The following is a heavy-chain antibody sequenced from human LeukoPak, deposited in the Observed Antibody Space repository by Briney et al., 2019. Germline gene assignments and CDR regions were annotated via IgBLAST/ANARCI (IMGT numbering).Heavy chain of an antibody. CDR3: ATMDIVVVPAADNWFDP. CDR1: GFTFSSYA. Sequence: PGGSLRLSCAASGFTFSSYAMSWVRQAPGKGLEWVSAISSSSSYIYYADSVKGRFTISRDNAKNSLYLQMNSLRAEDTAVYYCATMDIVVVPAADNWFDPWGQGTLVTVSS. D-gene: IGHD2-2*03. V-gene: IGHV3-21*01. CDR2: ISSSSSYI. J-gene: IGHJ5*02.